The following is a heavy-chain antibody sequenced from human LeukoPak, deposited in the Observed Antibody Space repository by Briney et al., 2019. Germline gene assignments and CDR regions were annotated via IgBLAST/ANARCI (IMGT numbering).Heavy chain of an antibody. J-gene: IGHJ4*02. CDR1: GYTFTGYY. CDR3: ARDLLYRSGWYARYYFDY. CDR2: INPNSGGT. V-gene: IGHV1-2*02. Sequence: ASVKVSCKASGYTFTGYYMHWVRQAPGQGLEWMGWINPNSGGTNYAQKFQGRVTMTRDTSISTAYMELSRLGSDDTAVYYCARDLLYRSGWYARYYFDYWGQGTLVTVSS. D-gene: IGHD6-19*01.